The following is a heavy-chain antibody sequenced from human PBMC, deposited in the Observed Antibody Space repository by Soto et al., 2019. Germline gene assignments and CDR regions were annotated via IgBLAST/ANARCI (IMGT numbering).Heavy chain of an antibody. D-gene: IGHD2-15*01. CDR2: IKTNTEGGTT. CDR1: GLTISNAW. Sequence: EVQLVESGGGFIYPGGSLRLSCAASGLTISNAWMNWVRQAPGKGLEWVGRIKTNTEGGTTDYAAAVKGRFTVSRDDPKNTLYLQMNSLRTEDTAVYYCTTGSVEGVWGQGTTVTVSS. V-gene: IGHV3-15*07. J-gene: IGHJ6*02. CDR3: TTGSVEGV.